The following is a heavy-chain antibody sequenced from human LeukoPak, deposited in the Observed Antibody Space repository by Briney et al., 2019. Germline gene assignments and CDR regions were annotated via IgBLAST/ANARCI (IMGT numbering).Heavy chain of an antibody. CDR2: IYYSGST. V-gene: IGHV4-39*01. J-gene: IGHJ4*02. CDR1: GGSISSSSYY. Sequence: SETLSLTCTVSGGSISSSSYYWGWIRQPPGKGLEWIGSIYYSGSTYYNPSLKSRVTISVDTSKNQFSLKLSSVTAADTAVYYCASKPRGGSRIDYWGQGTLVTVSS. D-gene: IGHD6-13*01. CDR3: ASKPRGGSRIDY.